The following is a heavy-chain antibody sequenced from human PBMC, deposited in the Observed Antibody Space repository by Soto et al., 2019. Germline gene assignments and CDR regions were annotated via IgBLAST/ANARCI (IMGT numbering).Heavy chain of an antibody. CDR2: LNWNSGDI. Sequence: PGGSLRLSCAASGFTFENYAMHWVRQGPGKGLEWVSGLNWNSGDIGYADSVKGRFTISRDNAENSLYLQMNSLRAEDTAFYYCAKDMSGYPPYYFDYWGQGILVTAPQ. D-gene: IGHD3-3*01. CDR1: GFTFENYA. CDR3: AKDMSGYPPYYFDY. V-gene: IGHV3-9*01. J-gene: IGHJ4*02.